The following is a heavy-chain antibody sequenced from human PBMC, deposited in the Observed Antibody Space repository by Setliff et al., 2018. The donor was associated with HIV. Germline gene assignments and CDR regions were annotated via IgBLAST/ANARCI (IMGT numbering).Heavy chain of an antibody. V-gene: IGHV1-69*10. CDR1: GGTSNKYA. CDR2: IISILDIT. J-gene: IGHJ3*02. Sequence: ASVKVSCKASGGTSNKYAINWVRQAPGQGLEWMGQIISILDITSYTQKLQGRVSITADKSTSTFYMELSDLTSADTAVYYCAGPRGDEAFDIWGQGTKVTVSS. CDR3: AGPRGDEAFDI. D-gene: IGHD3-10*01.